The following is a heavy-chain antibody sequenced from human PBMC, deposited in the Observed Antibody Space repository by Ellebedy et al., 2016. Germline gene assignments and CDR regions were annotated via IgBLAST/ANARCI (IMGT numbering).Heavy chain of an antibody. CDR3: AKSLASDWYFDL. Sequence: GESLKISCAASGFTFSSYAMHWVRQAPGKGLEWVSAISGSGGSTYYADSVKGRFTISRDNSKNTLYLQMNSLRAEDTAVYYCAKSLASDWYFDLWGRGTLVTVSS. CDR2: ISGSGGST. CDR1: GFTFSSYA. J-gene: IGHJ2*01. V-gene: IGHV3-23*01.